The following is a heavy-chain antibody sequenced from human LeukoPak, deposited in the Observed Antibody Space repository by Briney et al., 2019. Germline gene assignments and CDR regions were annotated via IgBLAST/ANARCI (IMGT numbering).Heavy chain of an antibody. J-gene: IGHJ4*02. Sequence: SETLSLTCTVSGGSLSNYYWNWIRQPPGKGLEWIGFMFYGGSAYYNPSLKSRVTISVDTSKNQISPNLRSVTAADTAMYYCASGDSTSWYVDSWGQGALVTVSS. CDR2: MFYGGSA. CDR1: GGSLSNYY. CDR3: ASGDSTSWYVDS. V-gene: IGHV4-59*01. D-gene: IGHD6-13*01.